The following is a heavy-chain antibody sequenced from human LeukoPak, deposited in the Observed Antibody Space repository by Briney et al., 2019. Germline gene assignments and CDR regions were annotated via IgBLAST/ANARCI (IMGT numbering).Heavy chain of an antibody. CDR2: IKQDGGEK. Sequence: TGGSLRLSCVASGFNLDYYGMIWVRQAPGKGLEWVASIKQDGGEKSYVDSVKGRFTISRDNAKNSLYLQMSSLRAEDTAVYYCARDGTAAGLYFDLWGQGTLVTVSS. J-gene: IGHJ4*01. CDR1: GFNLDYYG. CDR3: ARDGTAAGLYFDL. V-gene: IGHV3-7*01. D-gene: IGHD6-13*01.